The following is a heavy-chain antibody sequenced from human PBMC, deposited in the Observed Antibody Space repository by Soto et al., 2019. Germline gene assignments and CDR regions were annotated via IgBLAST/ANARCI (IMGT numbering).Heavy chain of an antibody. CDR2: ITFSGNTV. CDR3: ARVSWREKYGMDV. J-gene: IGHJ6*02. CDR1: GFTFSDSY. V-gene: IGHV3-11*01. Sequence: GGSLRLSXAASGFTFSDSYMSWIRQAPGKGLEWISYITFSGNTVYYADSLKGRFTISRDNAKNSLYLQMNRLRAEDTAVYYRARVSWREKYGMDVWGQGTTVTVSS.